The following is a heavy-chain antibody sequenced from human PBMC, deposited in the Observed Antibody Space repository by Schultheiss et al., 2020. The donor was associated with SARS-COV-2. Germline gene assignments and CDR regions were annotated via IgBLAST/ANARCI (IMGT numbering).Heavy chain of an antibody. CDR1: GGTFSSYG. J-gene: IGHJ6*02. V-gene: IGHV1-18*01. D-gene: IGHD6-13*01. Sequence: ASVKVSCKASGGTFSSYGISWVRQAPGQGLEWMGWISAGNGNTNYAQKLQGRVTMTTDTSTSTAYMELRSLRSDDTAVYYCARDRPADSSSWYGSYYYYGMDVWGQGTTVTVSS. CDR2: ISAGNGNT. CDR3: ARDRPADSSSWYGSYYYYGMDV.